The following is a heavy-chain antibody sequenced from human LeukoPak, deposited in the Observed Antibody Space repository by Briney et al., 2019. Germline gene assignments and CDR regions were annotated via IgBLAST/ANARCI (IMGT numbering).Heavy chain of an antibody. CDR1: GFTFSSSA. CDR2: ISNNGGYT. D-gene: IGHD2-21*02. J-gene: IGHJ3*02. V-gene: IGHV3-23*01. Sequence: GGSLRLSCAASGFTFSSSAMSWVRQAPGKGLEWVSAISNNGGYTYYADSVQGRFTISRDNSKNTLYLQMNSLRAEDTAVYYCARTVTGGAFDIWGQGTMVTVSS. CDR3: ARTVTGGAFDI.